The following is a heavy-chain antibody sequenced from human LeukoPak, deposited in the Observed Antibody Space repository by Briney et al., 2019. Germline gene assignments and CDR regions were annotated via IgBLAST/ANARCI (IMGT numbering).Heavy chain of an antibody. J-gene: IGHJ6*03. CDR1: GFTFSYYS. V-gene: IGHV3-21*01. CDR3: AKVDRGDYSSSPVPYYNYYMNV. D-gene: IGHD6-13*01. CDR2: ISSSSSLI. Sequence: GGSLRLSCAASGFTFSYYSMNWVRQAPGRGLEWVSCISSSSSLIFYSDSVRGRFTISRDNAKNLLYLHMNSMRVEDTAVYYCAKVDRGDYSSSPVPYYNYYMNVWGKGATVTVSS.